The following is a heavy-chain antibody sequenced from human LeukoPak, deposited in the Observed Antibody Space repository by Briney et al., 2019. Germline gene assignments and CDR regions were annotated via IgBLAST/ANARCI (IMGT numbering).Heavy chain of an antibody. V-gene: IGHV4-39*01. Sequence: TSETLSLTCTVSGGSISSSSYYWGWIRQPPGKGLEWIGSIYYSGSTYYNPSLKSRVTISVATSKNQFSLKLSSVTAADTAVYYCARHGSVAVVSPYDYWGQGTLVTVSS. J-gene: IGHJ4*02. CDR2: IYYSGST. CDR1: GGSISSSSYY. CDR3: ARHGSVAVVSPYDY. D-gene: IGHD3-22*01.